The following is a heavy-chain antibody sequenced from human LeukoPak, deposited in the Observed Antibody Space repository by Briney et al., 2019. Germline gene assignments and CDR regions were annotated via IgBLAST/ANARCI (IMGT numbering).Heavy chain of an antibody. Sequence: SETLSLTCTVSGDSISSYYWSWIRQPPGKGLEWIGYIYSSGSTNYNPSLKSRVTISVDTSKNQFSLKLTSVTAADTAVYYCVRDGGPIEYWGQGILVTVSS. CDR2: IYSSGST. J-gene: IGHJ4*02. CDR3: VRDGGPIEY. CDR1: GDSISSYY. V-gene: IGHV4-59*01. D-gene: IGHD3-10*01.